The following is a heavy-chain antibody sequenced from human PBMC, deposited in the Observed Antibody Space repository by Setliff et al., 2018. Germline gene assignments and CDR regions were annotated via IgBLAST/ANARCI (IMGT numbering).Heavy chain of an antibody. J-gene: IGHJ5*01. D-gene: IGHD6-25*01. CDR1: GGFIRDYY. CDR2: IYYRGTT. CDR3: VGRDFSGGDS. V-gene: IGHV4-59*08. Sequence: SETLSLTCTVSGGFIRDYYWNWIRQSPGKGLEWIGYIYYRGTTNYNPSLKSRVTISISADTSNKSFSLNLSSVTAADTAVYYCVGRDFSGGDSWGHGTLVTVSS.